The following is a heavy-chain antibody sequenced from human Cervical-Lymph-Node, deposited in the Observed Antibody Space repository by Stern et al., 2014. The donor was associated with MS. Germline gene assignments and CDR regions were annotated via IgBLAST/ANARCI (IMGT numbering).Heavy chain of an antibody. D-gene: IGHD3-16*01. Sequence: VQLVQSGAEVKKPGSSVKVSCKASGGISWVRQAPGQGLEYMGGVIPFVGTSHYAQKVQGRVTITADTSTNTAYLELSTLKSDDTAVYYCARGGGDNWFDPWGQGTLVTVSS. J-gene: IGHJ5*02. CDR2: VIPFVGTS. CDR3: ARGGGDNWFDP. CDR1: GG. V-gene: IGHV1-69*06.